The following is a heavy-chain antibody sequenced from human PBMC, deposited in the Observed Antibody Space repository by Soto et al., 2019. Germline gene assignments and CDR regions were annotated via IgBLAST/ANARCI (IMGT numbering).Heavy chain of an antibody. CDR3: AKNLGKDDILTGYYMTDAFDI. J-gene: IGHJ3*02. CDR1: GFTFSSYA. D-gene: IGHD3-9*01. Sequence: EVQLLESGGGLVQPGGSLRLSCAAYGFTFSSYAMSWVRQAPGKGLEWVSAISGSGGSTYYADSVKGRFTISRDNSKNTLSRQMNSLRAEDTTVYYCAKNLGKDDILTGYYMTDAFDIWGQGKMVTVSS. V-gene: IGHV3-23*01. CDR2: ISGSGGST.